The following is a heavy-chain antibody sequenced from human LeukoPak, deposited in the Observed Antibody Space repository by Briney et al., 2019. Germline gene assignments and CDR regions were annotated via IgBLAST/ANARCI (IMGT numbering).Heavy chain of an antibody. D-gene: IGHD2-2*01. V-gene: IGHV4-38-2*02. Sequence: PSETLSLTCTVSGYSLSSGYYWGWIRPPPGKGLEWIGSIYHSGSTYYNPSLKSRVTISVDTSKNQFSLKLSSVTAADTAVYYCARDATPSDCSSTSCQADAFDIWGQGTMVTVSS. CDR2: IYHSGST. CDR1: GYSLSSGYY. J-gene: IGHJ3*02. CDR3: ARDATPSDCSSTSCQADAFDI.